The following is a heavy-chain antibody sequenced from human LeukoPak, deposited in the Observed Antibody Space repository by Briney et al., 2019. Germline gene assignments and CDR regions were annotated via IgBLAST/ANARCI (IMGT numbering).Heavy chain of an antibody. CDR2: ISSSSSYI. J-gene: IGHJ4*02. CDR3: ARDLIIPSTMIGSLEY. D-gene: IGHD3-22*01. V-gene: IGHV3-21*01. Sequence: GGSLRLSCAASGFTFSSYSMNWVRQAPGKGLEWVSSISSSSSYIYYADSVKGRFTISRDNAKNSQYLQMNSLRAEDTAVYYCARDLIIPSTMIGSLEYWGQGTLVTVSS. CDR1: GFTFSSYS.